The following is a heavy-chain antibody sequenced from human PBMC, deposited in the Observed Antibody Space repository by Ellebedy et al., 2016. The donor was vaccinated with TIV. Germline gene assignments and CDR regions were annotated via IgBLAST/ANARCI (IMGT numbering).Heavy chain of an antibody. V-gene: IGHV3-23*01. D-gene: IGHD2-2*01. CDR1: GFTFSSYA. CDR3: AKDLLVVPAAMDAFDI. Sequence: GGSLRLXXAASGFTFSSYAMSWVRQAPGKGLEWVSAISGSGGSTYYADSVKGRFTISRDNSKNTLYLQMNSLRAEDTAVYYCAKDLLVVPAAMDAFDIWGQGTMVTVSS. CDR2: ISGSGGST. J-gene: IGHJ3*02.